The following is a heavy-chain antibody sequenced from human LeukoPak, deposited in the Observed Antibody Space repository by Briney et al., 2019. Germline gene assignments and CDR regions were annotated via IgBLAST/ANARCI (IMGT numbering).Heavy chain of an antibody. CDR2: IDYRGST. Sequence: PSETLSLTCTVSGGSISSFFWSGIRQPPGKGLEWLGCIDYRGSTQYNPSLKSRVTISVDTSKQQFSLKLSSVTAADTAVYYCARYLELELNRWNYFESWGQGTLVTVSS. V-gene: IGHV4-59*01. CDR3: ARYLELELNRWNYFES. CDR1: GGSISSFF. J-gene: IGHJ4*02. D-gene: IGHD1-7*01.